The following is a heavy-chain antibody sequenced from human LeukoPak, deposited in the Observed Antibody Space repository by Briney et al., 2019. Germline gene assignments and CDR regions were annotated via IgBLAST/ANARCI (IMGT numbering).Heavy chain of an antibody. CDR2: INQDGSEK. CDR1: GFTFSDFW. CDR3: AKRGGFGHYLPIYFDY. D-gene: IGHD3-10*01. V-gene: IGHV3-7*01. Sequence: GGSLRLSCAASGFTFSDFWMNWVRQAPGKGLEWVANINQDGSEKYYVDSVKGRFTISRDNAKNSLYLQMNSLRAEDTAVYYCAKRGGFGHYLPIYFDYWGQGSLVTVSS. J-gene: IGHJ4*02.